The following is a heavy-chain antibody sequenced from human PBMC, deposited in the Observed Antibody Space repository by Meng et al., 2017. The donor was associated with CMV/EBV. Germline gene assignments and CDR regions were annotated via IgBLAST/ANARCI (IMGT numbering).Heavy chain of an antibody. CDR2: ISAYNGNT. CDR1: GYTFTSYG. V-gene: IGHV1-18*01. J-gene: IGHJ4*02. D-gene: IGHD1-26*01. CDR3: ARDAQVVGATPGDY. Sequence: ASVKVSCKASGYTFTSYGISWVRQAPGQGLEWMGWISAYNGNTNYAQKHQGRVTMTTDTSTSTAYMELRSLRSDDTAVYYCARDAQVVGATPGDYWGQGTLVTVSS.